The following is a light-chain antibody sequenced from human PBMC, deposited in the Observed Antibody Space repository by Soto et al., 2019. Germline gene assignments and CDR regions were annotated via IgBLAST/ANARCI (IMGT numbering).Light chain of an antibody. J-gene: IGKJ5*01. CDR1: QSVSSSY. CDR3: QXYGSSPI. Sequence: EIVLTQSPGTLSLSPGERATLSCRASQSVSSSYLAWYQQKPGQAPRLLIYGASSRATGIPDRFSGSGSGTDFTLTISRLEPXDFAXXXCQXYGSSPIFGQGTRLEIK. CDR2: GAS. V-gene: IGKV3-20*01.